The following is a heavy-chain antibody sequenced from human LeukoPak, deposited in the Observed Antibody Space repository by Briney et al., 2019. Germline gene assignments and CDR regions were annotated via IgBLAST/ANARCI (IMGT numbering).Heavy chain of an antibody. CDR2: MNPINGNT. J-gene: IGHJ3*02. V-gene: IGHV1-8*01. D-gene: IGHD2-15*01. Sequence: ASVKVSCKATGFTFTNYDINWVRQATGQGLEWMGWMNPINGNTGYAQKFQGRVTMTTDTSTSTAYMELRSLRSDDTAVYYCARDRYCSGGSCYAADAFDIWGQGTMVTVSS. CDR3: ARDRYCSGGSCYAADAFDI. CDR1: GFTFTNYD.